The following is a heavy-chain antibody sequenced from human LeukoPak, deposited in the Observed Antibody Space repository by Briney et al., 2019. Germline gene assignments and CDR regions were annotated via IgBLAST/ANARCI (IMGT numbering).Heavy chain of an antibody. J-gene: IGHJ5*02. CDR1: GYTFTSYD. D-gene: IGHD6-6*01. Sequence: GASVKVSCKASGYTFTSYDINWVRQATGQGLEWMGWMNPNSGNTGYAQKFQGGVTMTRNTSISTAYMELSSLRSEDTAVYYCARIFMGSSSLRTWGQGTLVTVSS. CDR2: MNPNSGNT. V-gene: IGHV1-8*01. CDR3: ARIFMGSSSLRT.